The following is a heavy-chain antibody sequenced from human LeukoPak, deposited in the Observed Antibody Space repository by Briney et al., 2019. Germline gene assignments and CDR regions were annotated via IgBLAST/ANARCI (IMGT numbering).Heavy chain of an antibody. V-gene: IGHV1-18*01. CDR3: ARDWGAVAGQGGY. J-gene: IGHJ4*02. CDR1: GYTFSNYT. D-gene: IGHD6-19*01. CDR2: ISAYNGNT. Sequence: ASVKVSCKASGYTFSNYTLNWVRQAPGQGLEWMGWISAYNGNTNYAQKFQGRVTMTTDTSTSTAYMELRSLRSDDTAVYYCARDWGAVAGQGGYWGQGTLVTVSS.